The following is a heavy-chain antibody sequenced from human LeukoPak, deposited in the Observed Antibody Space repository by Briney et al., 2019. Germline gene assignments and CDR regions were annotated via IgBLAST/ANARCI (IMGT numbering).Heavy chain of an antibody. J-gene: IGHJ4*02. D-gene: IGHD6-13*01. CDR3: SRDSAGNDY. Sequence: GGSLRLSCAASGFTFSTYWMSWVRQAPGKGLEWVANIKQDGSEKYYVDSVKGRFTISRDNAKNSLYLQMNSLRAEDTAMYYCSRDSAGNDYWGQGTLVTVSS. V-gene: IGHV3-7*01. CDR1: GFTFSTYW. CDR2: IKQDGSEK.